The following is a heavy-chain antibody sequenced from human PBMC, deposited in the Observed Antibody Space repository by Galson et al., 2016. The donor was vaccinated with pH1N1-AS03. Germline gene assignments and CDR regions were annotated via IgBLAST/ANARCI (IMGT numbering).Heavy chain of an antibody. CDR1: GYYFSSYW. D-gene: IGHD6-13*01. CDR2: IYPGDSDT. CDR3: ARRSYSSSWMDAFEI. Sequence: QSGAEVKKPGESLKISCKGSGYYFSSYWVGWVRQKPGKGLEYMGIIYPGDSDTRYSPSFQAHVTISADKSINTAYLQWSSLTASDTAMYYYARRSYSSSWMDAFEIWSLGTMVTVSS. V-gene: IGHV5-51*03. J-gene: IGHJ3*02.